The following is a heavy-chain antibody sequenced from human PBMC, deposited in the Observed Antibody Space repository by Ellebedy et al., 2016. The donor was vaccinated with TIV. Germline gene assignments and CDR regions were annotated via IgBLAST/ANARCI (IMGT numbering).Heavy chain of an antibody. CDR3: ARDRSGAFDY. D-gene: IGHD3-3*01. CDR2: IYYSGST. J-gene: IGHJ4*02. V-gene: IGHV4-59*01. Sequence: SETLSLXXTVSGGSISSYYWSWIRQLPGKGLEWIGYIYYSGSTNYNPSLKSRVTIPVDTSKNQFSLKLSSVTAADTAVYYCARDRSGAFDYWGQGTLVTVSS. CDR1: GGSISSYY.